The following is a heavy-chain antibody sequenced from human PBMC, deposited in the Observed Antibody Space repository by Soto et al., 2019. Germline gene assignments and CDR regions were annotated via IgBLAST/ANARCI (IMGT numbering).Heavy chain of an antibody. D-gene: IGHD3-22*01. CDR3: AKGHLTHFRYYYDSSGYYPLSFDAFDI. CDR1: GFTFSSYG. J-gene: IGHJ3*02. V-gene: IGHV3-30*18. Sequence: VGSLRLSCAASGFTFSSYGMHWVRQAPGKGLEWVAVISYDGSNKYYADSVKGRFTISRDNSKNTLYLQMNSLRAEDTAVYYCAKGHLTHFRYYYDSSGYYPLSFDAFDIWGQGTMVTVSS. CDR2: ISYDGSNK.